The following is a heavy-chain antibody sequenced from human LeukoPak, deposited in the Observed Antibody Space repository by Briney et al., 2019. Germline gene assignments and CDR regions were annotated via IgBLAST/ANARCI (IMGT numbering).Heavy chain of an antibody. Sequence: GASVKVSCKASGYTLTSNYIHWVRQAPGQGLEWMGIINPSAGSTTYAQKFQGRVTMTRDTSTSTVYMELTSLRSEDTAVYYCAKGRSDFFAYYYYLDVWGKGTTVTVSS. CDR3: AKGRSDFFAYYYYLDV. CDR2: INPSAGST. D-gene: IGHD2-21*02. V-gene: IGHV1-46*03. J-gene: IGHJ6*03. CDR1: GYTLTSNY.